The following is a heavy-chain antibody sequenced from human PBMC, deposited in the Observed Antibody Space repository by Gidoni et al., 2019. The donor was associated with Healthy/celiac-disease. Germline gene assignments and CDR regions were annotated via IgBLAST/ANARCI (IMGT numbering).Heavy chain of an antibody. CDR3: ARAVAGTLYYYGMDV. J-gene: IGHJ6*02. D-gene: IGHD6-19*01. V-gene: IGHV4-34*01. CDR2: INHSGST. Sequence: QVQLQQWGAGLLKPSETLSLTCAVYGGSFSGYYWSWIRQPPGKGLEWIGEINHSGSTNFNPSRKRRVTISVDTSKNQFALKLSSGTAADTAVYYCARAVAGTLYYYGMDVWGQGTTVTVSS. CDR1: GGSFSGYY.